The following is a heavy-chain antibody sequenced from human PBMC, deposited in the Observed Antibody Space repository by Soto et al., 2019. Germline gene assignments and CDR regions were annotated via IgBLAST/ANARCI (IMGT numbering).Heavy chain of an antibody. V-gene: IGHV4-30-2*01. D-gene: IGHD2-2*02. Sequence: PSETLSLTCAVSGGSISSGGYPWSWIRQPPGKGMEWIGYIYHSGSTYYNPSLKSRVTISVDRSKNQFSLKLSSVTAADTAVYYCARNEYQLLYLDPWGQGTLVTVSS. CDR3: ARNEYQLLYLDP. CDR1: GGSISSGGYP. CDR2: IYHSGST. J-gene: IGHJ5*02.